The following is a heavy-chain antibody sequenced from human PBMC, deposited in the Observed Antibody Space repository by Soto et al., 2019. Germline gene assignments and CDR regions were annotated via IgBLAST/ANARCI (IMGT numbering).Heavy chain of an antibody. D-gene: IGHD2-21*02. CDR3: ARDERDSCSGGDCFYFDY. Sequence: ASVNVSCKPSGYTFTYYCISWGRQAPGQGLEWLGWISTYSGDTNSAPRLQGRLTMSTDTSTSTAYMELRSLTSDDTAVYYCARDERDSCSGGDCFYFDYWGQGTLVTVSS. CDR1: GYTFTYYC. CDR2: ISTYSGDT. V-gene: IGHV1-18*04. J-gene: IGHJ4*02.